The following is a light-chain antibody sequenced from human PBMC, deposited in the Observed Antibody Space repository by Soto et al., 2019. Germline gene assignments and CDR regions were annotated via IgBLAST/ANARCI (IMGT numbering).Light chain of an antibody. V-gene: IGKV3-15*01. J-gene: IGKJ3*01. Sequence: EIVMTQSPATLSVSPGETATLSCRASQSVSSNLAWYQQKPGQAPRLLIYGASTRATGISARFSGSGSGTEFTLTISNLQSEDFAVYYCQQYNNWPFTFGPGTKVDIK. CDR1: QSVSSN. CDR3: QQYNNWPFT. CDR2: GAS.